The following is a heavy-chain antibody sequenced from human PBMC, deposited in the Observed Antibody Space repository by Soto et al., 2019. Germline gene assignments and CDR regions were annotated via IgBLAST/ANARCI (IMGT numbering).Heavy chain of an antibody. Sequence: ASVKVSFKASVYTFTSYDINWVRQATGQGLEWMGWMNTNSGNTGYAQKFQGRVTMTRNTSISTAYMELSSLRYEDPAVYYCARGQVDAHFDYWGQGTLVTVSS. CDR2: MNTNSGNT. D-gene: IGHD3-9*01. V-gene: IGHV1-8*01. CDR3: ARGQVDAHFDY. CDR1: VYTFTSYD. J-gene: IGHJ4*02.